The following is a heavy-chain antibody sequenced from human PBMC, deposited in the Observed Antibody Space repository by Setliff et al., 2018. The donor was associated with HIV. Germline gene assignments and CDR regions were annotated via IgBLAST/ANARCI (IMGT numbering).Heavy chain of an antibody. Sequence: GASVKVSCKASGYAFRDYYINWVQQAPGKGLEWMGRVDPKDGETMYAQKFQGRVTITADRSTNTAYMDLSSLSSDDTALYFCATFDYNLLTGFPCWGQGTLVTVSS. J-gene: IGHJ4*02. CDR2: VDPKDGET. CDR1: GYAFRDYY. D-gene: IGHD3-9*01. CDR3: ATFDYNLLTGFPC. V-gene: IGHV1-69-2*01.